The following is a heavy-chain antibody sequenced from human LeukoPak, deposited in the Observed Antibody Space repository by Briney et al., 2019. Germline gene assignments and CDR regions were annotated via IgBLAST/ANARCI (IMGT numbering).Heavy chain of an antibody. Sequence: GGSLRLSCAASGFTFYDYGMSWVRQAPGKGLEWVSGINWNGGSTGYADSVKGRFTISRDNAKNSLYLQMNSLRAEDTALYYCARVDISGYLAPSDYWGQGTLVTVSS. CDR3: ARVDISGYLAPSDY. D-gene: IGHD3-22*01. CDR1: GFTFYDYG. CDR2: INWNGGST. V-gene: IGHV3-20*04. J-gene: IGHJ4*02.